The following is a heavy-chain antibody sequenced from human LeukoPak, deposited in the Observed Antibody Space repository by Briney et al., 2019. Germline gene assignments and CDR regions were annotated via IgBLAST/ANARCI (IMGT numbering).Heavy chain of an antibody. J-gene: IGHJ4*02. CDR3: AGKWDILTGYLDY. Sequence: QTGGSLRLSCAASGFTFSSYAMHWVRQAPGKGLEWVAVISYDGSNKYYADSVKGRFTISRDNSKNTLYLQMNSLRAEDTAVYYCAGKWDILTGYLDYWGQGTLVTVSS. V-gene: IGHV3-30-3*01. CDR1: GFTFSSYA. CDR2: ISYDGSNK. D-gene: IGHD3-9*01.